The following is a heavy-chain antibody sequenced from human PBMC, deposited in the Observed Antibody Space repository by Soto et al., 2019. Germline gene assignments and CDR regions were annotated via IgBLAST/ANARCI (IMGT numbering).Heavy chain of an antibody. J-gene: IGHJ4*02. V-gene: IGHV4-39*01. Sequence: PSETLSLTCTVPGGSIYRSGYYWGWIRQPPGRGLDWIGNIDYNGATYSNPSLKSRVTISRDTSKNQFSLKLTSVTAADTALYYCGKVLVGATGHTDSDSWGPGTLVTVSS. CDR1: GGSIYRSGYY. CDR2: IDYNGAT. D-gene: IGHD2-15*01. CDR3: GKVLVGATGHTDSDS.